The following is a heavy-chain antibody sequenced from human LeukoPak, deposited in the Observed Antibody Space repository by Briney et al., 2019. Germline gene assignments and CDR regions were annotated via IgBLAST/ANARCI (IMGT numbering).Heavy chain of an antibody. CDR3: AKGNRLRYFDWLLYLDY. V-gene: IGHV3-23*01. Sequence: QSGGSLRLSCAASGFTFSSYAMSWVRQAPGKGLEWVSAISGSGGSTYYADSVKGRFTISRDNSKNTLYLQMNSLRAEDTAVYYCAKGNRLRYFDWLLYLDYWGQGTLVTVSS. D-gene: IGHD3-9*01. CDR2: ISGSGGST. J-gene: IGHJ4*02. CDR1: GFTFSSYA.